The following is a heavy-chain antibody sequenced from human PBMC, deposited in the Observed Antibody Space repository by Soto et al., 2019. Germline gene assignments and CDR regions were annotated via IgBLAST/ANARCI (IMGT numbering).Heavy chain of an antibody. CDR3: AKFSRSSDYNGSCYH. J-gene: IGHJ5*02. CDR1: GFTFSSYA. CDR2: ISGSGGTT. V-gene: IGHV3-23*01. Sequence: GGSLRLSCAASGFTFSSYAMSWVRQAPGKGLEWVSAISGSGGTTYYADSVKGRFTISRDNSKNTLYLQMNSLRAEDTAVYYCAKFSRSSDYNGSCYHWGQGTLVTVSS. D-gene: IGHD3-22*01.